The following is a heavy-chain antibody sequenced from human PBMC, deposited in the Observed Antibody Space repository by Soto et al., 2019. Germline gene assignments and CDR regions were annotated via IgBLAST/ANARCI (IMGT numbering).Heavy chain of an antibody. CDR2: ISAYNGNT. Sequence: QVQLVQSGAEVKKPGASVKVSCKASGYTFTSYGISWVRQAPGQGLEWMGWISAYNGNTNYAQKLQGRVTMTTDTSTSTGYMERRSLRSDDTAVYYCASGDLVRGVIIRAFDIWGQGTMVTVSS. D-gene: IGHD3-10*01. CDR3: ASGDLVRGVIIRAFDI. V-gene: IGHV1-18*01. J-gene: IGHJ3*02. CDR1: GYTFTSYG.